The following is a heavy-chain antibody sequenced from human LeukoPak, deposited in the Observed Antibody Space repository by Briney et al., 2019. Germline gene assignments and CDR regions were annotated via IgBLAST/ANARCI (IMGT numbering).Heavy chain of an antibody. V-gene: IGHV3-53*01. D-gene: IGHD6-19*01. CDR2: IYDIGTT. CDR3: ANGGYSSGWYYFDY. J-gene: IGHJ4*02. CDR1: GFTVSTNY. Sequence: GGSLRLSCAASGFTVSTNYMTWVRHTPEKGLKWVSVIYDIGTTYYADSVKGRFTISRDNSKNTLYLQMNSLRAEDTAVYYCANGGYSSGWYYFDYWGQGTLVTVSS.